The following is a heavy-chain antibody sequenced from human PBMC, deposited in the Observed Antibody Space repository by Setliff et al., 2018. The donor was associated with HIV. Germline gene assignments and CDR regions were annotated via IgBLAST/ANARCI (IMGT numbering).Heavy chain of an antibody. CDR3: ARGGNYYDSSGGFDY. D-gene: IGHD3-22*01. J-gene: IGHJ4*02. CDR1: GGTFSSYA. CDR2: IIPIFGTA. V-gene: IGHV1-69*13. Sequence: SVKVSCKASGGTFSSYAISWVRQAPGQGLEWMGGIIPIFGTANYAQKFQGRVTITADESTSTGYMELSSLRPEDTAVYYCARGGNYYDSSGGFDYWGQGTLVTVSS.